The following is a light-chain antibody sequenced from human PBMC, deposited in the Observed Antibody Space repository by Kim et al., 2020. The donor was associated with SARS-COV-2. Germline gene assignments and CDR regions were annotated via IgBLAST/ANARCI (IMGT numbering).Light chain of an antibody. J-gene: IGKJ4*01. CDR3: QQSHTTPLLT. CDR1: QSISTY. V-gene: IGKV1-39*01. Sequence: DIQMTQSPSSLAASVGDRVTIACRASQSISTYLNWYQLKPGKAPKLLIYAASSLQSGVPSRFSGSGSGTDFTLTISSLQPEDFATYYCQQSHTTPLLTFGGGSKVDIK. CDR2: AAS.